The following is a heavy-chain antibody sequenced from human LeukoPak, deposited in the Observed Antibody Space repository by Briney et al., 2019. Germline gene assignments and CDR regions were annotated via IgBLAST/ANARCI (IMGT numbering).Heavy chain of an antibody. CDR3: ASAYYDFWSCYYGY. J-gene: IGHJ4*02. Sequence: GGSLRLSCAASGFTFSSYWMSWVRQAPGKGLEWVANIKQDGSEKYYVDSVKGRFTISRDNAKNSLYLQMNSLRAEDTAVYYCASAYYDFWSCYYGYWGQGTLVTVSS. CDR2: IKQDGSEK. V-gene: IGHV3-7*01. D-gene: IGHD3-3*01. CDR1: GFTFSSYW.